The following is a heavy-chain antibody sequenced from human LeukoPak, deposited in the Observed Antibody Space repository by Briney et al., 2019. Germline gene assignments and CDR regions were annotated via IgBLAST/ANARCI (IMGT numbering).Heavy chain of an antibody. V-gene: IGHV5-51*01. CDR1: GYSFTNYW. CDR3: ARRYYDSSGYSFRPFDY. D-gene: IGHD3-22*01. J-gene: IGHJ4*02. Sequence: GESLKISCNGSGYSFTNYWIGWVRQMPGKGLEWMGIIYPGDSDTRYSPSFQGQVTISADKSISTAYLQWSSLKASDTAMYYCARRYYDSSGYSFRPFDYWGQGTLVTVSS. CDR2: IYPGDSDT.